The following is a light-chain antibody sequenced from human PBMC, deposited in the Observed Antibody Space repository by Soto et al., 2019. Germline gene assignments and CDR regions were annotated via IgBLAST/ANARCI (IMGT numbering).Light chain of an antibody. V-gene: IGKV1-39*01. Sequence: DIQMTQSPSSLSASVGDRVTITCRASQSISSYLNWYQQKPGKAPKLLIYAASSLQSGVPSRFSCSGSGTDFTLTISSLQPEDFTTYYCQQSNSTLFTFGPGTKVDIK. CDR2: AAS. CDR3: QQSNSTLFT. J-gene: IGKJ3*01. CDR1: QSISSY.